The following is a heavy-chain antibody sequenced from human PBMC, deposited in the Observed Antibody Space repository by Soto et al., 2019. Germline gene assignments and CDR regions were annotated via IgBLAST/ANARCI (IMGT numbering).Heavy chain of an antibody. CDR3: ARGPFDGEYVDWYFDL. J-gene: IGHJ2*01. CDR2: MNPNSGNT. D-gene: IGHD4-17*01. V-gene: IGHV1-8*01. CDR1: GYTFTSYD. Sequence: QVQLVQSGAEVKKPGASVKVSCKASGYTFTSYDINWVRQATGQGLEWMGWMNPNSGNTGYAQKFQGRVTMTRNTSISTAYMELSSLRSEDTAVYYCARGPFDGEYVDWYFDLWGRGTLVTVSS.